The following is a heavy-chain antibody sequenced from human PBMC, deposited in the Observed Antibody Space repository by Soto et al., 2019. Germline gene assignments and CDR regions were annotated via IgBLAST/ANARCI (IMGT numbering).Heavy chain of an antibody. D-gene: IGHD3-22*01. CDR1: GYTFTSYD. CDR3: GSSGYDDSSGYYSDAFDI. J-gene: IGHJ3*02. V-gene: IGHV1-8*01. Sequence: ASVKVSCKASGYTFTSYDINWVRQATGQGLEWMGWMNPNSGNTGYAQRFQGRVTMTRNTSISTAYMELSSLRSEDTAVYYCGSSGYDDSSGYYSDAFDIWGQGTMVTVSS. CDR2: MNPNSGNT.